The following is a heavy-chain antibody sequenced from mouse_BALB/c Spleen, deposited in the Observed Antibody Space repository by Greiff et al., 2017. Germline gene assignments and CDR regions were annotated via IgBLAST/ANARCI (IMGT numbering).Heavy chain of an antibody. CDR1: GFTFSSYA. Sequence: VQLKESGGGLVKPGGSLKLSCAASGFTFSSYAMSWVRQSPEKRLEWVAEISSGGSYTYYPDTVTGRFTISRDNAKNTLYLEMSSLRSEDTAMYYCARRVQDYAMDYWGQGTSVTVSS. CDR2: ISSGGSYT. J-gene: IGHJ4*01. V-gene: IGHV5-9-4*01. CDR3: ARRVQDYAMDY. D-gene: IGHD2-14*01.